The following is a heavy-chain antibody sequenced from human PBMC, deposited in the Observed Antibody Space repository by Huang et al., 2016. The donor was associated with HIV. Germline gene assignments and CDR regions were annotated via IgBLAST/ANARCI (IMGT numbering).Heavy chain of an antibody. Sequence: QVQLVQSGAEVKKPGASVRVSCRSSGYTFTNYDINWVRQATGQGLEWMGWMNPYCGNTGLAQKVQGRVTIIMNTSISTAYMELISLRSEDTAVYYCARARWYYYGSGGYYSRYYFDYWGQGTLVTVSS. CDR1: GYTFTNYD. CDR2: MNPYCGNT. D-gene: IGHD3-22*01. J-gene: IGHJ4*02. V-gene: IGHV1-8*03. CDR3: ARARWYYYGSGGYYSRYYFDY.